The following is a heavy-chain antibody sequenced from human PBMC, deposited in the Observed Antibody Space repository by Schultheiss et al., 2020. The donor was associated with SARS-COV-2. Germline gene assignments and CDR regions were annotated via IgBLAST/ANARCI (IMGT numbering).Heavy chain of an antibody. D-gene: IGHD2-2*03. CDR1: GGSISSYY. CDR2: IDCDDDK. Sequence: TLSLTCTVSGGSISSYYWSWIRQPPGKALEWLARIDCDDDKYYSTTLKTRLTISKDTSKNQVVLTMTNMDPVDTATYYCAHSRPGYCSNTSCYGYWYFDLWGRGALVTVSS. J-gene: IGHJ2*01. CDR3: AHSRPGYCSNTSCYGYWYFDL. V-gene: IGHV2-70*12.